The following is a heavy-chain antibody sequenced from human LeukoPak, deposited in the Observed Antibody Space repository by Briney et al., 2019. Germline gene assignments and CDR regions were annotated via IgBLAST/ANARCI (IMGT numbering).Heavy chain of an antibody. J-gene: IGHJ5*02. CDR1: GGSISSSSYY. Sequence: SETLSLTCTVSGGSISSSSYYWGWIRQPPGKGLEWIGSIYYSGSTYYNPSLKSRVTISVDTSKNQFSLKLSSVTAADTAGYYCAREQYGSGSVDWFDPWGQGTLVTVSS. D-gene: IGHD3-10*01. V-gene: IGHV4-39*07. CDR3: AREQYGSGSVDWFDP. CDR2: IYYSGST.